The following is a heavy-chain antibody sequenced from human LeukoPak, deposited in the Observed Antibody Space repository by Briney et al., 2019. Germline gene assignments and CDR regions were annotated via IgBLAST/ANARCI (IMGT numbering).Heavy chain of an antibody. CDR1: GFTFSSYE. V-gene: IGHV3-48*03. Sequence: PGGSLRLSCAASGFTFSSYEINWVRQAPGKGLEWVSYISSSGSAIYYADSVKGRFTISRDNAKKSLYLQMNSLRAEDTAVYYRARAAGSYYYFDYWGQGTLVTVSS. CDR3: ARAAGSYYYFDY. CDR2: ISSSGSAI. J-gene: IGHJ4*02. D-gene: IGHD1-26*01.